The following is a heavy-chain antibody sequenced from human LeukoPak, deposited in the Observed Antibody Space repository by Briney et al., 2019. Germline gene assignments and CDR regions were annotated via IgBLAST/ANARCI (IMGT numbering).Heavy chain of an antibody. Sequence: GGSLRLSCAASGFTFSSYSMNWVRQAPGKGLEWVSSISSSSSYIYYADSVKGRFTISRDNAKNSLYLQMNSLRAEDTAVYYCARETLVYAIDFDGMDVWGQGTTVTVSS. CDR3: ARETLVYAIDFDGMDV. D-gene: IGHD2-8*01. J-gene: IGHJ6*02. CDR2: ISSSSSYI. V-gene: IGHV3-21*01. CDR1: GFTFSSYS.